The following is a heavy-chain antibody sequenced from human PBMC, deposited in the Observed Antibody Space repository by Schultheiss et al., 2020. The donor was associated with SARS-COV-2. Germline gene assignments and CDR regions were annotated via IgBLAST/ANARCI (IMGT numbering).Heavy chain of an antibody. D-gene: IGHD2-15*01. Sequence: GGSLRLSCAASGFTVSSNYMSWVRQAPGKGLEWVSVIYSGGSTYYADSVKGRFTISRDNSKNTLYLQMNSLRAEDTALYYCAKAYCSGGSCYSGNWFDPWGQGTLVTVSS. CDR2: IYSGGST. CDR3: AKAYCSGGSCYSGNWFDP. CDR1: GFTVSSNY. V-gene: IGHV3-66*01. J-gene: IGHJ5*02.